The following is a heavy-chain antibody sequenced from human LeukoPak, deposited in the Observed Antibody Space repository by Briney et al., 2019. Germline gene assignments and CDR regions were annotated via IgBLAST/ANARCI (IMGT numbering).Heavy chain of an antibody. D-gene: IGHD4-23*01. CDR3: ARYVVSRGYSFDY. CDR1: GGSFNDYY. Sequence: SETLSLTCAVYGGSFNDYYWSWIRQPPGKGLEWIGEINHSGSTNYNPSLKSRVSISVDTSKNQFSLRLSFVTAADTAVYYCARYVVSRGYSFDYWGQGTLVTVSS. J-gene: IGHJ4*02. CDR2: INHSGST. V-gene: IGHV4-34*01.